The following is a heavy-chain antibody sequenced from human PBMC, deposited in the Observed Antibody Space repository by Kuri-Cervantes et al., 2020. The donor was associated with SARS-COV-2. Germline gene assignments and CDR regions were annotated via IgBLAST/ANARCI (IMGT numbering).Heavy chain of an antibody. Sequence: SQTLSLTCAVYGGSISSYYWSWIRQPPGKGLEWIGYIYYSGSTYYNPSLKSRVTISVDTSKNQFSPKLSSVTAADTAVYYCARGPTGGYDFWSGYETNFDYWGQGTLVTVSS. D-gene: IGHD3-3*01. CDR2: IYYSGST. CDR1: GGSISSYY. CDR3: ARGPTGGYDFWSGYETNFDY. V-gene: IGHV4-59*04. J-gene: IGHJ4*02.